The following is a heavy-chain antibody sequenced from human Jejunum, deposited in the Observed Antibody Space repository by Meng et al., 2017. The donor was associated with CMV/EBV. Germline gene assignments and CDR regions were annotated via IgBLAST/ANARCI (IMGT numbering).Heavy chain of an antibody. CDR1: GFTLSSYG. J-gene: IGHJ4*02. V-gene: IGHV3-30*02. CDR3: AKEGVGGHFDY. Sequence: GGYLRLSCAASGFTLSSYGIHWVRQAPGKGLEWVTYADSVKGRFTISRDISKNTLFLQMNSLRAEDTAVYYCAKEGVGGHFDYWGQGTLVTVSS. D-gene: IGHD2-8*01.